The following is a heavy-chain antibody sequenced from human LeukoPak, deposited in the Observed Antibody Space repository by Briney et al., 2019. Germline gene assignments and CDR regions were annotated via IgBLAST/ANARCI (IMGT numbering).Heavy chain of an antibody. V-gene: IGHV3-23*01. CDR2: ISGSGGSI. D-gene: IGHD6-13*01. J-gene: IGHJ3*02. CDR1: GFTFSSYA. CDR3: AIAAAEAFDI. Sequence: GGSLRLSCAASGFTFSSYAMSWVRQAPGKGLEWVSAISGSGGSIYYADSVKGRFTISRDNAKNSLYLQMNSLRAEDTAVYYCAIAAAEAFDIWGQGTMVTVSS.